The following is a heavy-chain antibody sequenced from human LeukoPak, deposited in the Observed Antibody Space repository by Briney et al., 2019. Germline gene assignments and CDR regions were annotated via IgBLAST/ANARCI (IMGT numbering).Heavy chain of an antibody. Sequence: GRSLRLSCAASGFTFSSYAMHWVRQAPGKGLEWVAVISYDGSNKYYADSVKGRFTISRDNSKNTLYLQMNSLRAEDTAVYYCARDFSSITITLSAFDYWGQGTLVTVSS. D-gene: IGHD3-10*01. CDR3: ARDFSSITITLSAFDY. CDR1: GFTFSSYA. V-gene: IGHV3-30-3*01. CDR2: ISYDGSNK. J-gene: IGHJ4*02.